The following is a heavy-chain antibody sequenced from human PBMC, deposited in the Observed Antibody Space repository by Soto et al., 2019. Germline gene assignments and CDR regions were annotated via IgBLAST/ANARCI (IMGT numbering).Heavy chain of an antibody. D-gene: IGHD2-15*01. CDR3: AKLSVAAEYYYDY. J-gene: IGHJ4*02. CDR2: IYYSGST. V-gene: IGHV4-30-4*01. CDR1: GGSISSGGYY. Sequence: SETLSLTCAVSGGSISSGGYYWSWIRQPPGKGLEWIGYIYYSGSTYYNPSLKSRVTISVDTSKNQFSLKLSSVTAADTAVYYCAKLSVAAEYYYDYWGQGTLVTVSS.